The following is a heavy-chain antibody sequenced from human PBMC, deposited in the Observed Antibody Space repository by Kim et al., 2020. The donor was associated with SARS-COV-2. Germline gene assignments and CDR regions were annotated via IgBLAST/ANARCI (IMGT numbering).Heavy chain of an antibody. CDR1: GGSFSSYY. Sequence: SETLSLTCAVYGGSFSSYYWCWIRQPPGPGMDWVWVINHSGSSTYNHSLNSRVPITVYTATNQIHFKLRPVTAAAAAADYYSWASGWYGNGRFHPWV. CDR3: SWASGWYGNGRFHP. J-gene: IGHJ5*02. CDR2: INHSGSS. D-gene: IGHD6-19*01. V-gene: IGHV4-34*01.